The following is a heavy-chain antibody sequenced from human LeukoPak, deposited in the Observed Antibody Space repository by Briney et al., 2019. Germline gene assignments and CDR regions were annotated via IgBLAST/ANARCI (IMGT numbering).Heavy chain of an antibody. CDR2: ISYDGSNK. CDR3: ARGQDPRCYGMDV. J-gene: IGHJ6*02. Sequence: GGSLRLSCAAAGFTFSSYAMHWVRQAPGKGLEWVAVISYDGSNKYYADSVEGRFTISRDNSENTLYLQMNSLRAEDTAVYYGARGQDPRCYGMDVWRQGTTVTVSS. V-gene: IGHV3-30*04. CDR1: GFTFSSYA.